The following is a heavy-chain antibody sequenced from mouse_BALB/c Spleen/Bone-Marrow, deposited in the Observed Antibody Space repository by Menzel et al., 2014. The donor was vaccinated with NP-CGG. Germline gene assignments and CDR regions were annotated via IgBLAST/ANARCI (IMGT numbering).Heavy chain of an antibody. D-gene: IGHD1-1*01. V-gene: IGHV1-61*01. CDR1: GYSFTSYW. Sequence: QVHVKQSGAELVRPGASVKLSCKASGYSFTSYWMNWVKQRPGQGLEWIGMIHPSDSETRXNQKFKDKATLTVDKSSSTAYMQLSSPTSEDSAVYYCAREREITTVVAGDWYFDVWGAGTTVTVSS. J-gene: IGHJ1*01. CDR3: AREREITTVVAGDWYFDV. CDR2: IHPSDSET.